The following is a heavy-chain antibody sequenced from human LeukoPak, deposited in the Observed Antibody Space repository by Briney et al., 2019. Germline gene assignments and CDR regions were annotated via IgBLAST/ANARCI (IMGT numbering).Heavy chain of an antibody. CDR2: IWYDGSSK. CDR3: ARRQGIVSTGYYYYYMDV. Sequence: GGSLRLSCAASGFTFSSYGMHWVRQAPGKGLEWVAVIWYDGSSKYYADSVKGRFTISRDNSKNTLYLQMNSLRAEDTAVYYCARRQGIVSTGYYYYYMDVWGKGTTVTVSS. D-gene: IGHD2-8*02. CDR1: GFTFSSYG. J-gene: IGHJ6*03. V-gene: IGHV3-33*01.